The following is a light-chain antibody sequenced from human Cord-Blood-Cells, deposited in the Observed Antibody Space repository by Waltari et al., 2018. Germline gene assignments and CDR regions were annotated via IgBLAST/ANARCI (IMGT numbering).Light chain of an antibody. CDR1: QSVSSN. J-gene: IGKJ1*01. CDR3: QQYNTWPPWT. V-gene: IGKV3-15*01. Sequence: EIVMTQSPATLSVSPGERATLSCRASQSVSSNLAGYQQKPGQAPRLLIYGASTRATAIPARFSGRRSGTEVTLPSSSLQSEYFAVYYCQQYNTWPPWTFGQGTKVEIK. CDR2: GAS.